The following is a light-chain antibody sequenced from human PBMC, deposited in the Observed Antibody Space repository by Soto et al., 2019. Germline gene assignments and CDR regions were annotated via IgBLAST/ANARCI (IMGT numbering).Light chain of an antibody. CDR2: RNK. CDR1: SSNIGSNY. V-gene: IGLV1-47*01. J-gene: IGLJ2*01. Sequence: QSVLTQPPSASGTPGQRVTISCSGSSSNIGSNYVYWYQQLPGTAPKLLIYRNKQRPSGVPDRFSGSKPGTSASLAISGLRSEDEADYYCAAWDDSLSGPVFGGGTKLTVL. CDR3: AAWDDSLSGPV.